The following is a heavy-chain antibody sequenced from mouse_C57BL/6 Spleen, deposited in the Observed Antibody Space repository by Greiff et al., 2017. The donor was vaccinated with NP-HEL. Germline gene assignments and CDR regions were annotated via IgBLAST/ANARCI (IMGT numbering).Heavy chain of an antibody. CDR1: GYTFTSYW. CDR3: ARGGRYAMDY. J-gene: IGHJ4*01. V-gene: IGHV1-72*01. CDR2: IDPNSGGT. Sequence: QVQLKQPGAELVKPGASVKLSCKASGYTFTSYWMHWVKQRPGRGLEWIGRIDPNSGGTKYNEKFKSKATLTVDKPSSTAYMPLSSLTSEDSAVYYCARGGRYAMDYWGQGTSVTVSS. D-gene: IGHD3-3*01.